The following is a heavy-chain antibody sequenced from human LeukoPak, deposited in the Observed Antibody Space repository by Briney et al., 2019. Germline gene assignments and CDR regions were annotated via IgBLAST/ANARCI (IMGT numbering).Heavy chain of an antibody. J-gene: IGHJ4*02. V-gene: IGHV1-69*01. CDR1: EGTFSSYA. CDR2: IIPIFGTA. D-gene: IGHD4-17*01. CDR3: ARENYGDDNTFYY. Sequence: ASVKVSCKASEGTFSSYAISWVRQAPGQGLEWMGGIIPIFGTANYAQKFQGRVTITADESTSTAYMELSSLRSEDTAVYYCARENYGDDNTFYYWGQGTLVTVSS.